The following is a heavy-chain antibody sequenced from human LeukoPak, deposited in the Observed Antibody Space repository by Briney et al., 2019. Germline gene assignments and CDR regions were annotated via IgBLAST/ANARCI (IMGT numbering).Heavy chain of an antibody. CDR2: INYSRGT. J-gene: IGHJ4*02. Sequence: SETLSLTCAVYGGSFSDYYWSWIRQPPGKGLEWIGEINYSRGTNYNPSLKSRVTISLDTSKNQFSLKLSSVTAADTAVYYCASIISYYDFWSGSSYYFDYWGQGTLVTVSS. V-gene: IGHV4-34*01. CDR1: GGSFSDYY. D-gene: IGHD3-3*01. CDR3: ASIISYYDFWSGSSYYFDY.